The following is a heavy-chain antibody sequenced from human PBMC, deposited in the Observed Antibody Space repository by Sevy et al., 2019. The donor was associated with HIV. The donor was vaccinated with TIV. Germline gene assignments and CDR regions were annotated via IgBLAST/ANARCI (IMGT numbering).Heavy chain of an antibody. CDR3: ASGIGV. CDR1: GYTFTTFY. J-gene: IGHJ4*02. Sequence: ASVKVSCKTSGYTFTTFYIHWVRQAPGQGLEWMGIIIPSGGSTTYAQKSQDRVTITRDTSTSTVYMELSSLISDDTAVYYCASGIGVWGQGTLVTVSS. D-gene: IGHD3-10*01. CDR2: IIPSGGST. V-gene: IGHV1-46*01.